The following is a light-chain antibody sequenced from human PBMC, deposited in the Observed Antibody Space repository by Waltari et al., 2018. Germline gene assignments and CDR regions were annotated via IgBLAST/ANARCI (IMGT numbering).Light chain of an antibody. V-gene: IGKV4-1*01. CDR1: QSILYSSNNKNY. CDR2: WAS. Sequence: DIVMTQSPDSLAVSLGERATINCKSSQSILYSSNNKNYLAWYQQKSGQPPKLLIYWASTRESGVPDRFSGSGSGTDFTLTISSLQAEYVAVYYCQQYYSTPWTFGQGTKVEIK. J-gene: IGKJ1*01. CDR3: QQYYSTPWT.